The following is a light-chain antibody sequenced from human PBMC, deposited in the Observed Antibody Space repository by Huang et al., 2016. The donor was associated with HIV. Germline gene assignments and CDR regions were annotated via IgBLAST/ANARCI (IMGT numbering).Light chain of an antibody. CDR1: QYVSTN. CDR3: QQYNNWPRT. V-gene: IGKV3-15*01. CDR2: GAS. Sequence: ERVMTQSPATLSASLGERATLSCRASQYVSTNLAWYQQKPGQAPRLLICGASNRVTGIPARFSVTGSGIEFTLTISSLQSEDFAVYYCQQYNNWPRTFGQGTKLEIK. J-gene: IGKJ2*01.